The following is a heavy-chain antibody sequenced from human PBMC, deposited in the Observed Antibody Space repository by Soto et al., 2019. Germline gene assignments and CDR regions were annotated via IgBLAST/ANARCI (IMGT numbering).Heavy chain of an antibody. CDR1: GYSFTSYW. CDR2: IYPGDSDT. D-gene: IGHD4-17*01. V-gene: IGHV5-51*01. CDR3: AIPPIDDYGDYYFDY. Sequence: RGESLKISCKGSGYSFTSYWIGWVRQMPGKGLEWMGIIYPGDSDTRYSPSFQGQVTISADKSISTAYLQWSSLKASDTAMYYCAIPPIDDYGDYYFDYWGQGTLVTVSS. J-gene: IGHJ4*02.